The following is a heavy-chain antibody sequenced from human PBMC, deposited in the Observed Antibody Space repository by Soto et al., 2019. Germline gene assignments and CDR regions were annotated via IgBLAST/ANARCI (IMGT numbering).Heavy chain of an antibody. CDR1: GFTFSSYS. J-gene: IGHJ4*02. CDR2: ISSSSSYI. CDR3: ARDINTMVRGATLDY. Sequence: EVQLVESGGGLVKPGGSLRLSCAASGFTFSSYSMNWVRQAPGKGLEWVSSISSSSSYIYYADSVKGRFTISRDNAKNSLYLQMNRLRAEDTAVYYCARDINTMVRGATLDYWGQGTLVTVSS. V-gene: IGHV3-21*01. D-gene: IGHD3-10*01.